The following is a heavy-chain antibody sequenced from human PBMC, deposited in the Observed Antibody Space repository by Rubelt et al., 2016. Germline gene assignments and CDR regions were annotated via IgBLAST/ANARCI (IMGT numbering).Heavy chain of an antibody. J-gene: IGHJ4*02. V-gene: IGHV1-18*01. CDR1: GYTFTGPS. Sequence: QAQLVQSGSALMKPGASVRVSCRASGYTFTGPSINWVRQAPGQGLEWMGWISAYNGNTNYAQKLQGRVAMTTDPATRTTYMELRSLMFESTAVYYCARRSSCWPRNSHWGQGTLVTVSS. CDR3: ARRSSCWPRNSH. CDR2: ISAYNGNT. D-gene: IGHD6-19*01.